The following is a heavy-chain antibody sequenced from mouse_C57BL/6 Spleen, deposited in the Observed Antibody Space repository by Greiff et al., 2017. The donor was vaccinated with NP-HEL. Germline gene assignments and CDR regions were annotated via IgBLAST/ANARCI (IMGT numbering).Heavy chain of an antibody. CDR1: GYTFTDYE. CDR2: IDPETGGT. D-gene: IGHD2-2*01. V-gene: IGHV1-15*01. Sequence: QVHVKQSGAEVVRPGASVTLSCKASGYTFTDYEMHWVKQTPVHGLEWIGAIDPETGGTAYNQKFKGKAILTADKSSSTAYMELRSLTSEDSAVYYCGGLPVDFDYWGQGTTLTVSS. J-gene: IGHJ2*01. CDR3: GGLPVDFDY.